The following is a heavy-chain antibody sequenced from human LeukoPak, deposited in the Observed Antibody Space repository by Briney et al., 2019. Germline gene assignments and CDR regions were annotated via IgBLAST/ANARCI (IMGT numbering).Heavy chain of an antibody. CDR2: ISSSGSTI. J-gene: IGHJ4*02. V-gene: IGHV3-11*04. D-gene: IGHD3-3*01. CDR1: GFTFSDYY. Sequence: GGSLRLSCAASGFTFSDYYMSWIRQAPGKGLEWVSYISSSGSTIYYADSVKGRFTISRDNSKNTLYLQMNSLRAEDTAVYYCAKDPSVLRFLEWPPLDYWGQGTLVTVSS. CDR3: AKDPSVLRFLEWPPLDY.